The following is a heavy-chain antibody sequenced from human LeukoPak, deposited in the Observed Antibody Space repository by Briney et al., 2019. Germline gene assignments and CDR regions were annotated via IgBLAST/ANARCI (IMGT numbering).Heavy chain of an antibody. Sequence: PGGSLRLSCAASGFIVSGDMSWVRQAPGKGLEWVSVFYSDGSTYYADSVKGRFTISRDNSKNTLYLQMNSLRAEDTAVYYCAKSYSSTCFDYWGQGTLVTVSS. J-gene: IGHJ4*02. D-gene: IGHD6-13*01. CDR3: AKSYSSTCFDY. CDR1: GFIVSGD. CDR2: FYSDGST. V-gene: IGHV3-53*01.